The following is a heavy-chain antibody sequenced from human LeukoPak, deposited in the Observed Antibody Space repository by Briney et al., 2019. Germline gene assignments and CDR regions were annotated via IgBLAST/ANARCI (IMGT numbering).Heavy chain of an antibody. Sequence: GRSLTLSCAASGLTFSRYSMNCVCQAPGERLGRVSYISRSSSTIYCADSLKGRFTISRDNAKNSLYLQMNSLRDEDTAVYYCARGLDQAVAGTYYFDYWGQGTLVSVS. J-gene: IGHJ4*02. CDR1: GLTFSRYS. D-gene: IGHD6-19*01. CDR2: ISRSSSTI. V-gene: IGHV3-48*02. CDR3: ARGLDQAVAGTYYFDY.